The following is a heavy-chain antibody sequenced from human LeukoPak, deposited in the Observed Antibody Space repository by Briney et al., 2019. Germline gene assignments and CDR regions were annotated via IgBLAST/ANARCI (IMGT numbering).Heavy chain of an antibody. CDR1: GFTFSGST. Sequence: AGGSLRLSCAASGFTFSGSTMNWVRQAPGKGLERVSFISTSSSYIYYADSVRGRFTISRDNAKNSLYLQMNSLGAEDTAVYYCARQQWLDGAYYFDYWGQGTLVTVSS. CDR2: ISTSSSYI. V-gene: IGHV3-21*01. CDR3: ARQQWLDGAYYFDY. J-gene: IGHJ4*02. D-gene: IGHD6-19*01.